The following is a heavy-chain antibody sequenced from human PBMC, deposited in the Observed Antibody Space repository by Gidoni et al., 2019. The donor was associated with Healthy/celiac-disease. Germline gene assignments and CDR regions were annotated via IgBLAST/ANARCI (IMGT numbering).Heavy chain of an antibody. D-gene: IGHD6-13*01. CDR2: INPSGGST. J-gene: IGHJ4*02. CDR3: AIASSPVDY. Sequence: GYTFTSDYMHWVRQAPGQGLEWMGIINPSGGSTSYAQKFQGRVTMTRDTSTSTVYMELSSLRSEDTAVYYCAIASSPVDYWGQGTLVTVSS. CDR1: GYTFTSDY. V-gene: IGHV1-46*03.